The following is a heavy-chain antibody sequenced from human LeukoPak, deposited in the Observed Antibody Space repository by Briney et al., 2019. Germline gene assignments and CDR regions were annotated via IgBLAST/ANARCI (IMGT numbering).Heavy chain of an antibody. V-gene: IGHV4-59*12. CDR3: ASLLWTSANY. CDR1: GGSISSYC. D-gene: IGHD2-21*01. CDR2: IFYSGST. Sequence: SETLSLTCTVSGGSISSYCWSWIRQPPGKGLEWIGYIFYSGSTNYNPSLKSRVTISVDTSKNQFSLKLSSVTAADTAVYYCASLLWTSANYWGQGTLVTVSS. J-gene: IGHJ4*02.